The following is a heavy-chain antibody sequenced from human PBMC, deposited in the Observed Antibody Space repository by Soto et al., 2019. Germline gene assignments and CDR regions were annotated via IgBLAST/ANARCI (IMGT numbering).Heavy chain of an antibody. Sequence: GGSLRLSCAASGFTFSSYGMHWVRQAPGKGLEWGSVILYDGSNKYYAESVKGRFTISRDNSKNTLYLQMNSLRAEDTAVYYCAKDQFAAAPPDYYGMDVWGQGTTVTVSS. CDR1: GFTFSSYG. CDR3: AKDQFAAAPPDYYGMDV. V-gene: IGHV3-30*18. D-gene: IGHD2-2*01. J-gene: IGHJ6*02. CDR2: ILYDGSNK.